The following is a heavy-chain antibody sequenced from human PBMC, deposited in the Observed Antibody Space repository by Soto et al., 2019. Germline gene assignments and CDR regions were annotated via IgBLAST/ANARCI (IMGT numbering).Heavy chain of an antibody. D-gene: IGHD2-2*01. Sequence: QLQLQESGQGLVKPWETLYLTCTVSCGSFSSSSYYWGWIRQPPRAGLEWIGSIYYSGSTYYTPSLNSRGTISVATSNPQFFRKRSSVTAANTAVYYCATHNGEAVVVPRPPAADYWCQGTLVTDSS. CDR1: CGSFSSSSYY. J-gene: IGHJ4*02. CDR3: ATHNGEAVVVPRPPAADY. CDR2: IYYSGST. V-gene: IGHV4-39*01.